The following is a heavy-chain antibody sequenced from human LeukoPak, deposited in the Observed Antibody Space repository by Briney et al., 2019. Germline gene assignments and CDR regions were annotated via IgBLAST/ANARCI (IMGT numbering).Heavy chain of an antibody. V-gene: IGHV4-61*02. Sequence: SETLSLTCTVSGGSISSGSYYWSWIRQPAGKGLEWIGRIYTSGSTNYNPSLKSRVTISVDTSKNQFSLKLSSVTAADTAVYYCARGAGRYYYYMDDWGKGTTVTVSS. CDR1: GGSISSGSYY. D-gene: IGHD6-13*01. CDR3: ARGAGRYYYYMDD. CDR2: IYTSGST. J-gene: IGHJ6*03.